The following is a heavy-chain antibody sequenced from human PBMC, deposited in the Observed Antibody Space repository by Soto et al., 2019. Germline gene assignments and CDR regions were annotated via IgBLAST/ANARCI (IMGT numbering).Heavy chain of an antibody. CDR2: IIPIFSPA. V-gene: IGHV1-69*19. Sequence: QVQLVQSGAEVKKPGSSVKVSCEASGGTFSSSDINWVRQAPGQGLEWMGGIIPIFSPAKYAQKFQGRVTLTADESTSTAYMELTGLTFDDTAVYYFARGLHDYDNTGYHPAYFDSWGQGTLVTVSS. CDR3: ARGLHDYDNTGYHPAYFDS. CDR1: GGTFSSSD. D-gene: IGHD3-22*01. J-gene: IGHJ4*02.